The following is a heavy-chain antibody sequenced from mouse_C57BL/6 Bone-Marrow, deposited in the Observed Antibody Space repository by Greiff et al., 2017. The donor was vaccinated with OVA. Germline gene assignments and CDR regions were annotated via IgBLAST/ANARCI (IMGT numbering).Heavy chain of an antibody. CDR2: INPNNGGT. CDR1: GYTFTDYY. CDR3: ARPYSNYNFDY. J-gene: IGHJ2*01. D-gene: IGHD2-5*01. V-gene: IGHV1-26*01. Sequence: DVQLQESGPELVKPGASVKISCKASGYTFTDYYMNWVKQSHGKSLEWIGDINPNNGGTSYNQKFKGKATLTVDKSSSTAYMELRSLTSEDSAVYYCARPYSNYNFDYWGQGTTLTVSS.